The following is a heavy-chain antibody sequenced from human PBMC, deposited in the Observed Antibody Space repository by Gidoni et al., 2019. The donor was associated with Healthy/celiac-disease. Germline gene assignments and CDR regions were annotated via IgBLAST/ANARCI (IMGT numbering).Heavy chain of an antibody. Sequence: QLQLQESCPGLVKPSETLSLTCPVPGGSISSSSYYWGWIRKPPGKGLEWIRSFYYSGSTNYNPSLKRRVTISVNTPKNQFSLKLSSVTAADTDVYYCARLIEQQLVDYWGQGTLITVSS. V-gene: IGHV4-39*01. CDR2: FYYSGST. D-gene: IGHD6-13*01. J-gene: IGHJ4*02. CDR3: ARLIEQQLVDY. CDR1: GGSISSSSYY.